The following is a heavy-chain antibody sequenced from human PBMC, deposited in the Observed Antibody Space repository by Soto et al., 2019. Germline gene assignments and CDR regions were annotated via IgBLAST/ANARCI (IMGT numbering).Heavy chain of an antibody. CDR3: VRTSLVVAAATREDY. Sequence: GGALRLSCVASGFTVSSKYMSWVHQAPGKGLEWVSLIQSGGTTYYADSVKGRFTISRDSSENTLHLQMNSLRAEDTAVYYCVRTSLVVAAATREDYWGQGTLVTVSS. CDR2: IQSGGTT. D-gene: IGHD2-15*01. V-gene: IGHV3-66*01. CDR1: GFTVSSKY. J-gene: IGHJ4*02.